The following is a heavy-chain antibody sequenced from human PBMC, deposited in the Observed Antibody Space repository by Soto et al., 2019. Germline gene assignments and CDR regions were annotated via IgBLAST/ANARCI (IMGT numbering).Heavy chain of an antibody. CDR1: GFTFSDYY. Sequence: EVQLVESGGGLVQPGGSLRLSCAASGFTFSDYYMDWVRQVPGKGLEWVGRTRNKANSYSPEYAPSVKGRFIISRHDLEDSMYLQMNSLKTEDTAVYYCARDTGGSYDFWGQGALVTVSS. V-gene: IGHV3-72*01. J-gene: IGHJ4*02. CDR3: ARDTGGSYDF. CDR2: TRNKANSYSP. D-gene: IGHD1-26*01.